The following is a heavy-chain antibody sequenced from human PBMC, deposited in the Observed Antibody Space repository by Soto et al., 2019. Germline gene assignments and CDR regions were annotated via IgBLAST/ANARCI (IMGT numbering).Heavy chain of an antibody. CDR2: ISHSATT. J-gene: IGHJ6*02. CDR3: AGLRELWPGAYYYYYCMDV. V-gene: IGHV4-34*01. D-gene: IGHD1-26*01. Sequence: SETQSVISALNGVSFSGYYWSWIRQPPGNGLEWIGEISHSATTTNTPSLKSRVTIAVDTSKNQFSLKLTSVTAADAAVYYCAGLRELWPGAYYYYYCMDVWGQGTTVTVYS. CDR1: GVSFSGYY.